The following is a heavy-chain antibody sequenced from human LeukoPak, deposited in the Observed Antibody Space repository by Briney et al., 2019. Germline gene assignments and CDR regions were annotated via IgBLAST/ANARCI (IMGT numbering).Heavy chain of an antibody. Sequence: GRPLRLSCAASGFTFGSYGMHWVRQAPGKGLEWVAVIWYDGSNKYYADSVKGRFTISRDNSKNTLYLQMNSLRAEDTAVYYCARDAYYYGSGSPGENWFDPWGQGTLVTVSS. D-gene: IGHD3-10*01. V-gene: IGHV3-33*01. CDR1: GFTFGSYG. CDR3: ARDAYYYGSGSPGENWFDP. J-gene: IGHJ5*02. CDR2: IWYDGSNK.